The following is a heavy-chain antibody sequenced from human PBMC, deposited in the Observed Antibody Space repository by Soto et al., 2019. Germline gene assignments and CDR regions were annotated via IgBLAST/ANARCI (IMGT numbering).Heavy chain of an antibody. CDR1: GFTFSSYA. J-gene: IGHJ3*02. D-gene: IGHD3-3*01. V-gene: IGHV3-23*01. CDR2: ISGNGRIT. CDR3: AMPYYDFWSGYYATPKEDAFDI. Sequence: DVQLLESGGGLVQPGGSLRLSCAASGFTFSSYAMNWVRQGPGTGLELVAGISGNGRITHYADSVKGRFTVSRVNSQNTLYLQLKNVRAVDTALSYCAMPYYDFWSGYYATPKEDAFDIWAQGPKVTVSS.